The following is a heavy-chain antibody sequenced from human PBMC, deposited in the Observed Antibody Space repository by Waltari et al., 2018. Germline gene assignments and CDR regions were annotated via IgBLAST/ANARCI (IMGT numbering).Heavy chain of an antibody. CDR2: IYSGGST. D-gene: IGHD3-3*01. Sequence: EVQLVESGGGLIQPGGSLRLSCAASGFTVSSNYMSWVRQAPGKGLEWVSVIYSGGSTYYADSVKGRFTISRDNSKNTLYLKMNSLRAEDTAVYYCARVDFWSGQYYYGMDVWGQGTTVTVSS. V-gene: IGHV3-53*01. J-gene: IGHJ6*02. CDR1: GFTVSSNY. CDR3: ARVDFWSGQYYYGMDV.